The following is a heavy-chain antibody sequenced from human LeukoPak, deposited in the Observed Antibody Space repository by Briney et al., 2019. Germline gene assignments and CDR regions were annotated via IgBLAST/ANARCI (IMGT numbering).Heavy chain of an antibody. CDR3: ARGGPAAGRFDY. J-gene: IGHJ4*02. Sequence: GGSLRLSCAASGFTFDDYGMSWVRQAPGKGLEWVSVIYSGGSTSYPDSVKGGFTISRDNSKNTPYLQMNSLRAEDTAVYYCARGGPAAGRFDYWGQGTLVTVSS. CDR1: GFTFDDYG. CDR2: IYSGGST. D-gene: IGHD6-13*01. V-gene: IGHV3-66*01.